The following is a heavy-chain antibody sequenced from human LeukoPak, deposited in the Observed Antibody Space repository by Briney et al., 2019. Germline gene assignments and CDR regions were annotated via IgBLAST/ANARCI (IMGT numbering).Heavy chain of an antibody. Sequence: SETLSPTCTVSGGSISSSSYYWGWIRQPPGKGLEWIGSIYYSGSTYYKPSLKSRVTISVETSKNQFSLRLSSVTAADTAVYYCARKAKGSSGTFDYWGQGTLVTVSS. V-gene: IGHV4-39*07. CDR2: IYYSGST. CDR1: GGSISSSSYY. D-gene: IGHD6-6*01. J-gene: IGHJ4*02. CDR3: ARKAKGSSGTFDY.